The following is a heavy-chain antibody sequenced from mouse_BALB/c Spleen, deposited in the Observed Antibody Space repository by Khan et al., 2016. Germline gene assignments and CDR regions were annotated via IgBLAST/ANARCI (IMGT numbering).Heavy chain of an antibody. J-gene: IGHJ3*01. CDR2: INRDSSTI. D-gene: IGHD1-1*01. Sequence: EVKLLESGGGLVQPGGSLKLSCAASGFAFSRYWMSWVRQAPGKGLEWIGEINRDSSTINYTPPLKDKFIISRDNAKNTLYLQMSKVRSEDTALYYCAKAGYYGELAYWGQGTLVTVSA. CDR1: GFAFSRYW. V-gene: IGHV4-1*02. CDR3: AKAGYYGELAY.